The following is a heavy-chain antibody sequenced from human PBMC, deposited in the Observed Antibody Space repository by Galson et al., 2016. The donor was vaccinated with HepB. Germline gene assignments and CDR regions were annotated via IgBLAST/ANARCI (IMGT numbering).Heavy chain of an antibody. CDR1: GGSVSSGSYY. Sequence: SETLSLTCTVSGGSVSSGSYYWSWIRQPPGKGMEWVGCIYYSGSTNYNASLQSRVTISVDTSKNQFSLKLTSVTGADTAMYYCARDETTYAYSTHHNAFDIWGQGTMVTVSS. D-gene: IGHD3-16*01. CDR2: IYYSGST. J-gene: IGHJ3*02. V-gene: IGHV4-61*01. CDR3: ARDETTYAYSTHHNAFDI.